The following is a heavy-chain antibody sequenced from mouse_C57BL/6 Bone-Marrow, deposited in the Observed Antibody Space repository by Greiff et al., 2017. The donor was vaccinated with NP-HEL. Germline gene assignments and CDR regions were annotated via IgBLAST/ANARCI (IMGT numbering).Heavy chain of an antibody. J-gene: IGHJ4*01. CDR3: APQLSPYYYAMDY. Sequence: VQLQQSGAELARPGASVKLSCKASGYTFTSYGISWVKQRTGQGLEWIGEIYPRSGNTYYNEKFKGKATLTADKSSSTAYMELRSLTSEDSAVYFCAPQLSPYYYAMDYWGQGTSVTVSS. CDR2: IYPRSGNT. CDR1: GYTFTSYG. D-gene: IGHD3-2*02. V-gene: IGHV1-81*01.